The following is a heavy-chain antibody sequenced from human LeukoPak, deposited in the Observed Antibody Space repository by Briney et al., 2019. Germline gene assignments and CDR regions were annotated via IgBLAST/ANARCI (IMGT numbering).Heavy chain of an antibody. CDR3: ARQRGYSPFDY. CDR2: KYYSGNT. CDR1: GGSISSSSKY. D-gene: IGHD5-18*01. J-gene: IGHJ4*02. Sequence: SETLSLTCTVSGGSISSSSKYWGWIRQPPGKGLEWIGSKYYSGNTYYNPSLKSRVTISLDTPMNQFSLKLSSVTAADTAVYYCARQRGYSPFDYWGQGTLVTVSS. V-gene: IGHV4-39*07.